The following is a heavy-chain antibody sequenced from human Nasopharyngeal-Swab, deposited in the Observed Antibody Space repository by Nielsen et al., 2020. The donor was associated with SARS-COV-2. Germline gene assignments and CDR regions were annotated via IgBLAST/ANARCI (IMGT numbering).Heavy chain of an antibody. CDR2: INPNSGDT. CDR3: ARDDGDVPGITGSGPPGGY. CDR1: GYTFIGYD. D-gene: IGHD6-13*01. V-gene: IGHV1-2*06. Sequence: ASVKVSCKASGYTFIGYDMHWVRQAPGQGLEWMGRINPNSGDTKYAQKFQGRVTVTRDKSINTAYMELSSLRSDDTAMYYCARDDGDVPGITGSGPPGGYWGQGTLVTVSS. J-gene: IGHJ4*02.